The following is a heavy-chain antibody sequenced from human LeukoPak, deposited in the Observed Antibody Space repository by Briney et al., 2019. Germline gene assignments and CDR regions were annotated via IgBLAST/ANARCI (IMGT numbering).Heavy chain of an antibody. Sequence: GGSLRLSCAASGFTFSSYWMSWVRQAPGKGLEWVANIKQDGGEKYHVDSVKGRFTISRDNAKNSLYLQMNSLRAEDTAVYYCARSSQWLVRDDALAMWGQGTMVTVSS. CDR1: GFTFSSYW. D-gene: IGHD6-19*01. CDR2: IKQDGGEK. J-gene: IGHJ3*02. CDR3: ARSSQWLVRDDALAM. V-gene: IGHV3-7*01.